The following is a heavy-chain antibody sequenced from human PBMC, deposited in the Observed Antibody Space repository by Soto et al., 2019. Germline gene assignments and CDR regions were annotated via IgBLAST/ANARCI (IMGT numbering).Heavy chain of an antibody. Sequence: EVQLVESGGGLVQPGGSLRLSCAASGFTFRNYWMHWVRQPPGKGLVWVSRINRDGSISGYADSEKGRFTISRDNHNNHLYMQRIKLRAEDTAVYYCAQDDLGGTLHDWGQGTLVTVPS. D-gene: IGHD6-25*01. CDR2: INRDGSIS. V-gene: IGHV3-74*01. CDR1: GFTFRNYW. J-gene: IGHJ1*01. CDR3: AQDDLGGTLHD.